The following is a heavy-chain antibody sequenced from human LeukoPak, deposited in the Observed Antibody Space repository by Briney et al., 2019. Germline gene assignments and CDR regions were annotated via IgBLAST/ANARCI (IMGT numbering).Heavy chain of an antibody. CDR3: AKGAGQLGWYGGPDY. Sequence: GGSLRLSCAASGFTFSSYDMHWVRQAPGRGLEWVAIILSDGNDKYYADSVKGRFTISRDNSKNTLYLQMNSLRAEDTAVYYCAKGAGQLGWYGGPDYWGQGTLVTVSS. J-gene: IGHJ4*02. V-gene: IGHV3-30*18. CDR2: ILSDGNDK. CDR1: GFTFSSYD. D-gene: IGHD6-19*01.